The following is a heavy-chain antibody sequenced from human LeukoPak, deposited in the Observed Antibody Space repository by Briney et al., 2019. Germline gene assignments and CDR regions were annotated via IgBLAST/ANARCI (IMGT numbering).Heavy chain of an antibody. Sequence: GASVKVSCKAFGYTFTSFGVSWVRQAPGQGLEWMGWISGYNGNTNYAQNFQGRVTMTTDTSTTTSYMELRSLRSDDTAVYYCARYCGSISCTWGNWFDPWGQGTLVTVSS. D-gene: IGHD2-2*01. CDR1: GYTFTSFG. CDR2: ISGYNGNT. V-gene: IGHV1-18*01. J-gene: IGHJ5*02. CDR3: ARYCGSISCTWGNWFDP.